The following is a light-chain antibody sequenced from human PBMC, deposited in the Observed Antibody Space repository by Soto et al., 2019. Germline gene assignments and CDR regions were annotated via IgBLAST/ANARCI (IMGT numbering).Light chain of an antibody. V-gene: IGKV2-28*01. CDR3: MQALQSPIT. CDR1: QSLLNSNGYNY. Sequence: DIVMTQSPLSLPVTPGESASISCRSSQSLLNSNGYNYLDWYLQKPGQSPQLLISLGSNRASGVPDMFNGSGSGTDFTLKISRVEGADVGVYYCMQALQSPITFGQGTRLEIK. J-gene: IGKJ5*01. CDR2: LGS.